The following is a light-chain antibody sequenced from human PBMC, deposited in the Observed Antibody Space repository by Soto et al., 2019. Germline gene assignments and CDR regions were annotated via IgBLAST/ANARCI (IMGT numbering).Light chain of an antibody. CDR3: QQYNSSPWT. CDR2: KAS. V-gene: IGKV1-5*03. Sequence: DIQMTQSPSTRSASVGDRVTITCRASQSISSWLAWYQQKPGKAPKLLIYKASSLESGVPSRFSGSGSGTEFTLTISSLQPDYFATYYCQQYNSSPWTFGQGTKVEIK. CDR1: QSISSW. J-gene: IGKJ1*01.